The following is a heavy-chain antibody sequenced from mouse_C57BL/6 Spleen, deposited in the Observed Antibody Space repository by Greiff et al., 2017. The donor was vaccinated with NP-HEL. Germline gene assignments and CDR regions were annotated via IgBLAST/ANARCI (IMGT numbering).Heavy chain of an antibody. CDR1: GYTFTSYW. V-gene: IGHV1-53*01. J-gene: IGHJ1*03. CDR2: INPSNGGT. D-gene: IGHD1-1*01. Sequence: QVQLQQPGTELVKPGASVKLSCKASGYTFTSYWMHWVKQRPGQGLEWIGNINPSNGGTKYNEKFKSKATLTVDKSSSTAYMQLSSLTSEDSAVYYCARSDYYGSIYWYFDVWGTGTTVTVSS. CDR3: ARSDYYGSIYWYFDV.